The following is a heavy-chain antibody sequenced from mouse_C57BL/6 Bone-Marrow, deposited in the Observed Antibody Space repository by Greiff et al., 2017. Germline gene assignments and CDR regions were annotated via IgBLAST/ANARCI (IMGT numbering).Heavy chain of an antibody. CDR3: ALSAWFAY. CDR1: GFTFSSYG. Sequence: VQLKQSGGDLVKPGGSLKLSCAASGFTFSSYGMSWVRQTPDKRLEWFATISRVGSYTYYPDSLKGRFPISRDKAKNTLYLQMSSLKSEDTAMYYCALSAWFAYWGQGTLVTVSA. CDR2: ISRVGSYT. V-gene: IGHV5-6*01. J-gene: IGHJ3*01.